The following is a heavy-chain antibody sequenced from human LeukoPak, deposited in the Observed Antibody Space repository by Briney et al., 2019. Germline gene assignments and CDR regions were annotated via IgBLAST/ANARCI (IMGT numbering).Heavy chain of an antibody. CDR2: ISTSSSTT. J-gene: IGHJ4*02. CDR3: ARAHYYDSSGLDF. CDR1: GFTFSTYS. V-gene: IGHV3-48*04. Sequence: GGSLRLSCAASGFTFSTYSMNWVRQAPGKGLEWISYISTSSSTTNYADSVKGRFTISRDNAKNSLYLQMNSLRAEDTAVYYCARAHYYDSSGLDFWGQGTLVTVSS. D-gene: IGHD3-22*01.